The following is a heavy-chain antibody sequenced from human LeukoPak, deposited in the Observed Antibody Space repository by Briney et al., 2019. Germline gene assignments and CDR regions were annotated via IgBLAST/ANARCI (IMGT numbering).Heavy chain of an antibody. J-gene: IGHJ4*02. CDR3: AREFNSFKSDCRGGYCLFLN. CDR2: ISFDGSQK. Sequence: GGSLRLSCAASGFTFSNYGMHWVRQAPGKGLEWVALISFDGSQKYYADSVKGRFTISRDNSKSTVYLQMNSLRVEDTAMYYCAREFNSFKSDCRGGYCLFLNWGQGALVTVSS. CDR1: GFTFSNYG. V-gene: IGHV3-33*01. D-gene: IGHD2-15*01.